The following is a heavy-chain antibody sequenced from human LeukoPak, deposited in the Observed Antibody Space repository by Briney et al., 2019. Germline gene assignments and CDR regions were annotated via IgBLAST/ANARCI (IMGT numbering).Heavy chain of an antibody. V-gene: IGHV3-74*01. CDR1: GFTLSTYW. J-gene: IGHJ4*02. CDR3: ARGNKWSFDS. D-gene: IGHD2-15*01. Sequence: GGSLRLSCVASGFTLSTYWMHWVRQAPGKGLVWVSRTNSDGSATSYADSVMARFTISRDSAKNTLYLQMNSLRPEDTAVYYCARGNKWSFDSWGQGALVTVSS. CDR2: TNSDGSAT.